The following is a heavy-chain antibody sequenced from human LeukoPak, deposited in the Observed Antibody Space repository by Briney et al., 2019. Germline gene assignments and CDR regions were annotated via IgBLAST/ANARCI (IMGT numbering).Heavy chain of an antibody. CDR3: ARGFPIVVVPAANNWFDP. V-gene: IGHV1-46*03. J-gene: IGHJ5*02. D-gene: IGHD2-2*01. CDR1: GYTFTSYY. Sequence: GASVKVSCKASGYTFTSYYMHWVRQAPGQGLEWMGIINPSGGSTSYAQKFQGRVTMTRDTSTSTVYMELSSLRSEDTAVYYCARGFPIVVVPAANNWFDPWGQGTLVAVSS. CDR2: INPSGGST.